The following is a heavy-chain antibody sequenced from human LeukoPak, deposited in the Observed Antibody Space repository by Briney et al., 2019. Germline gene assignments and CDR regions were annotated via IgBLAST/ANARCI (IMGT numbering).Heavy chain of an antibody. CDR2: INQSGST. Sequence: KPSETLSLTCAVYGGSFSGYYWSWIRQPPGKGLEWIGEINQSGSTNYNPSLKSRVTISVDTSKNQFSLKLSSVTAADTAVYYCARGRRSRLRYFDWLTSAFDIWGQGTMVTVSS. V-gene: IGHV4-34*01. CDR1: GGSFSGYY. D-gene: IGHD3-9*01. CDR3: ARGRRSRLRYFDWLTSAFDI. J-gene: IGHJ3*02.